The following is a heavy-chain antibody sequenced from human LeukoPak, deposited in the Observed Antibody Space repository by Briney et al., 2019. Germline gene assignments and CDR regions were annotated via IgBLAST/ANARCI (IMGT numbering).Heavy chain of an antibody. J-gene: IGHJ4*02. CDR1: GFTFSSDE. Sequence: GGSLRLSCAASGFTFSSDEMRWVRQEPGEGVEWGSYISSGGRTIYYAESVKGRVTISRDTSKNTLYLQMHSLRAEDTAVYYCAKESAVTTVFDYWGQGTLVTVSS. CDR3: AKESAVTTVFDY. D-gene: IGHD4-17*01. V-gene: IGHV3-48*03. CDR2: ISSGGRTI.